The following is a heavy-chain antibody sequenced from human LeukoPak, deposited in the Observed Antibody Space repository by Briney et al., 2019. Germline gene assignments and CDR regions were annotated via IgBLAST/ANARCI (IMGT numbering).Heavy chain of an antibody. J-gene: IGHJ4*02. V-gene: IGHV3-33*01. CDR2: IWYDASNV. CDR1: GFTFRSHG. Sequence: GGSLRHSCAASGFTFRSHGMHWVRQAPGKGLEWVAVIWYDASNVYYADSVKGRFTISRDNSRNTLFLQMNSLRVEDTAVYYCAVWNDERRLDYWGQGTLVTVSS. D-gene: IGHD1-1*01. CDR3: AVWNDERRLDY.